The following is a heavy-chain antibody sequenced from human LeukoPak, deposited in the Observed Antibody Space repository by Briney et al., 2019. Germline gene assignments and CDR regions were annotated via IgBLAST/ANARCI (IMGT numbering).Heavy chain of an antibody. V-gene: IGHV3-33*01. CDR3: ARDRVGATDYFDY. Sequence: GGSLRLTCAASGFTFSSYGMHWVRQAPGKGLEWVAVIWYDGSNKYYADSVKGRFTISRDNSKNTLYLQMNSLRAEDTAVYYCARDRVGATDYFDYWGQGTLVTVSS. J-gene: IGHJ4*02. D-gene: IGHD1-26*01. CDR2: IWYDGSNK. CDR1: GFTFSSYG.